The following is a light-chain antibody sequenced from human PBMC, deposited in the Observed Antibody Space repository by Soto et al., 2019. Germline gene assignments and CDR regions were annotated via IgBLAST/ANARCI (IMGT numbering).Light chain of an antibody. V-gene: IGLV2-11*01. Sequence: QSALTQPRSVSGSPGQSVTISCTGTSSDFGRYNFVSWYQQHPDKAPKLMIYDVIKRPSGVPDRFSGSKSGNTASLTIYGLQAEDEADYHCCSYAGSYTHVFGTGTKVTVL. CDR3: CSYAGSYTHV. CDR2: DVI. J-gene: IGLJ1*01. CDR1: SSDFGRYNF.